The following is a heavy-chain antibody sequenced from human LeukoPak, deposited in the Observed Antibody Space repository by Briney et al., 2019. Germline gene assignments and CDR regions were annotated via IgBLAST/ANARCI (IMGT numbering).Heavy chain of an antibody. D-gene: IGHD6-13*01. CDR3: AREAKSIAAAGGAFDI. CDR2: IYHSGST. J-gene: IGHJ3*02. CDR1: GGSISSSNW. V-gene: IGHV4-4*02. Sequence: PSETLSLTCAVPGGSISSSNWWSWVRQPPGKGLEWIGEIYHSGSTNYNPSLKSRVTISVDKSKNQFSLKLSSVTAADTAVYYCAREAKSIAAAGGAFDIWGQGTMVTVSS.